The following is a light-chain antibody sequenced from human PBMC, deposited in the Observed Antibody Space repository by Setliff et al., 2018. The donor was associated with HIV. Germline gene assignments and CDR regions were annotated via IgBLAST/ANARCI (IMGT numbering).Light chain of an antibody. CDR2: EVN. J-gene: IGLJ1*01. V-gene: IGLV2-18*02. Sequence: SALTQPASVSGSPGQSVTISCTGTSNDVGSYNRVSWYQRPPGTAPKLIIYEVNNRPSGVPDRFSGSKSGNTASLTVSGLQAEDEADYYCTSYTSSNIYVFGTGTKVTVL. CDR1: SNDVGSYNR. CDR3: TSYTSSNIYV.